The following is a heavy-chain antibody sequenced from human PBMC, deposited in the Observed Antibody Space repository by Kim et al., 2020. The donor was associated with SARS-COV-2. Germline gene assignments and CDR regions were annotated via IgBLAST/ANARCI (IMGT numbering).Heavy chain of an antibody. D-gene: IGHD6-6*01. CDR1: GFTFSSYS. V-gene: IGHV3-21*01. Sequence: GGSLRLSCAASGFTFSSYSMNWVRQAPGKGLEWVSSISSSSSYIYYADSVKGRFTISRDNAKNSLYLQMNSLRAEDTAVYYCARGWDSSSSGDYWGQGTLVTVSS. J-gene: IGHJ4*02. CDR2: ISSSSSYI. CDR3: ARGWDSSSSGDY.